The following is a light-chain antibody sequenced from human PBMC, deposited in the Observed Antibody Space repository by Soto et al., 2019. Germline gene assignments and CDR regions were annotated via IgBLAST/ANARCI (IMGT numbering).Light chain of an antibody. CDR1: QAISNY. CDR3: QKYNSVPLT. CDR2: AAS. V-gene: IGKV1-27*01. Sequence: DIQMTQSPSSMSASVGDRVTITCRASQAISNYLAWYQETPGKVPKLLTYAASTLHSGVPSRFSGSGSGTDFTLTISSLQPEDAATYYCQKYNSVPLTFGGGTKVEIK. J-gene: IGKJ4*01.